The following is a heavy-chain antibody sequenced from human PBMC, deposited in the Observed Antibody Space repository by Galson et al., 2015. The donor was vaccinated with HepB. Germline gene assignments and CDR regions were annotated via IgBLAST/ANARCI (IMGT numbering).Heavy chain of an antibody. V-gene: IGHV2-5*02. D-gene: IGHD3-16*02. CDR3: AHRRASGVTVFDY. CDR2: LCWDDDK. Sequence: PALVKPTQTLTLTCTFSGFSLTDTGVGVAWIRQPPGKAPEWLAPLCWDDDKRYRPSLKNRFTITKDTSKNQVVLTMTNVDPVDTGTYYCAHRRASGVTVFDYWGQGILVTISS. CDR1: GFSLTDTGVG. J-gene: IGHJ4*02.